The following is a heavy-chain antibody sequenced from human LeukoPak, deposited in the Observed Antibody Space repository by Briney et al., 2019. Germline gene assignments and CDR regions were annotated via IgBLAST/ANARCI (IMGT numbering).Heavy chain of an antibody. CDR2: IYYSGST. D-gene: IGHD3-3*01. CDR3: ARAYDSWSGYSVGYMDV. J-gene: IGHJ6*03. Sequence: SETLSLTCTVSGGSISSHYWSWIRQPPGKGLEWIGYIYYSGSTNYNPSLKSRVTISVDTSKNQFSLKLSSVTAADTAVYYCARAYDSWSGYSVGYMDVWGKGTTVTVSS. V-gene: IGHV4-59*11. CDR1: GGSISSHY.